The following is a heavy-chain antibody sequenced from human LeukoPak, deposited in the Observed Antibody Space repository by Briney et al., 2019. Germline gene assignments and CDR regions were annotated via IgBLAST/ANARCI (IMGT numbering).Heavy chain of an antibody. CDR3: ARINDIDNSYHLDF. CDR2: ISSSSSYK. CDR1: GFTFSDFS. D-gene: IGHD2-15*01. Sequence: GGSLRPSCAASGFTFSDFSFNWVRQAPGKGLEWVSSISSSSSYKYYADSLKGRFTISRDNAKNSLYLQVNSLRAEDTAVYYCARINDIDNSYHLDFWGHGTLVTVSS. J-gene: IGHJ4*01. V-gene: IGHV3-21*01.